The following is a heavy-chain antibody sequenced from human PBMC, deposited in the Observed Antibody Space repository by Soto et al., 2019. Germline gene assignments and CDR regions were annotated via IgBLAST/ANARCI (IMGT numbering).Heavy chain of an antibody. CDR3: ARDIVVVPAATEKHFYYYYMDV. CDR2: IYWDDDK. V-gene: IGHV2-5*02. CDR1: GFSLSTSGVG. D-gene: IGHD2-2*01. J-gene: IGHJ6*03. Sequence: QITLKESGPPLVKPTQTLTLTCTFSGFSLSTSGVGVGWIRQPPGKALEWLALIYWDDDKRYSPSLKSRLTITKDTSKNQVVLTMTNMDPVDTATYYCARDIVVVPAATEKHFYYYYMDVWGKGTTVTVSS.